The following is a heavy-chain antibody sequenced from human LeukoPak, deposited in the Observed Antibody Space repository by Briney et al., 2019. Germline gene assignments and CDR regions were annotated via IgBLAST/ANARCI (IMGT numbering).Heavy chain of an antibody. D-gene: IGHD3-22*01. CDR3: ATDISLSSGYVY. CDR1: GYTLTELS. J-gene: IGHJ4*02. Sequence: ASVKVSCKVSGYTLTELSMHWVRQAPGKGLEWMGGFDPEDGETIYAQRFQGRVTMTEDTSTDTAYMELSGLRSEDTAVYYCATDISLSSGYVYWGQGTLVTVSS. V-gene: IGHV1-24*01. CDR2: FDPEDGET.